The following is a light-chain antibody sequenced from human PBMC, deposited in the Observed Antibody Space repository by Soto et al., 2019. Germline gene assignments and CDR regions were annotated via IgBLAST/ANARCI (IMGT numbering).Light chain of an antibody. J-gene: IGKJ3*01. Sequence: DIQMTQSPSSLSASVGDRVTITCQASQDISNYLNCYQQKPGKAPKLLIYDASNLETGVPSRFSGSGSGTDFTFTISSLQPEDIATYYCQQYDNLGFTFGPGTKVDIK. CDR1: QDISNY. CDR3: QQYDNLGFT. V-gene: IGKV1-33*01. CDR2: DAS.